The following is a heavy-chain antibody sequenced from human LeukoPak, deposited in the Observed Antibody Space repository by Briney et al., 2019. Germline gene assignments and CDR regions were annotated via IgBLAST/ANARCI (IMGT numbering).Heavy chain of an antibody. CDR3: ARAYCSGGSCYPYYYYMDV. J-gene: IGHJ6*03. CDR1: GFTFSSYG. CDR2: IRYDGSNK. V-gene: IGHV3-30*02. Sequence: GGSLRLSCAASGFTFSSYGMHWVRQAPGKGLEWVAFIRYDGSNKYYADSVKGRFTISRDNSKNTLYLQMNSLRAEDTAVYYCARAYCSGGSCYPYYYYMDVWGKGTTVTISS. D-gene: IGHD2-15*01.